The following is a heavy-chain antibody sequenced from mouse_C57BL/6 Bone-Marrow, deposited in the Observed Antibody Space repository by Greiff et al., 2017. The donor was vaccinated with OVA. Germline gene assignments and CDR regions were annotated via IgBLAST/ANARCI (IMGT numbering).Heavy chain of an antibody. CDR3: ARTSSGYAWFAY. CDR2: IYPNNGGN. Sequence: VQLKESGPELVKLGASVKISCKASGYTFTDYYMHWVKQSHGKSLEWIGYIYPNNGGNGYNQKFKGKATLTVDKSSSTAYMELRSLTSEDSAVYYCARTSSGYAWFAYWGQGTLVTVSA. V-gene: IGHV1-34*01. D-gene: IGHD3-2*02. J-gene: IGHJ3*01. CDR1: GYTFTDYY.